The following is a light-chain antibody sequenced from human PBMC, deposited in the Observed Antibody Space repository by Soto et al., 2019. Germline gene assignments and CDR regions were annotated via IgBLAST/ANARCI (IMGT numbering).Light chain of an antibody. CDR3: QQYKNWPHFT. J-gene: IGKJ3*01. CDR1: QSVSTK. CDR2: GAS. V-gene: IGKV3-15*01. Sequence: EIVVTQSPATLSVSPGERATLSCRASQSVSTKLAWYRHKPGQAPRLLIYGASTRATGIPARFSGSGSGTEFTLTINSLQSEDFAVYYCQQYKNWPHFTFGPGTTVDIK.